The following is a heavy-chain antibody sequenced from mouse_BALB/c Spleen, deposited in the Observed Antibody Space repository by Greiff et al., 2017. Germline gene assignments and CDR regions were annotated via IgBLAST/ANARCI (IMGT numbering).Heavy chain of an antibody. Sequence: VQLQQSGPELVKPGASVKISCKASGYSFTGYFMNWVMQSHGKSLEWIGRINPYNGDTFYNQKFKGKATLTVDKSSSTAHMELRSLASEDSAVYYCARRDYYGSSFAYWGQGTLVTVSA. V-gene: IGHV1-20*02. CDR2: INPYNGDT. CDR1: GYSFTGYF. CDR3: ARRDYYGSSFAY. D-gene: IGHD1-1*01. J-gene: IGHJ3*01.